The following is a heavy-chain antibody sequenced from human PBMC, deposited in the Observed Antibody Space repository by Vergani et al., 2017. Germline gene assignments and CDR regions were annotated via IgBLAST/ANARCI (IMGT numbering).Heavy chain of an antibody. D-gene: IGHD1-26*01. Sequence: EVQLVESGGGLVQPGGSLRLSCSASGFTFSSYAMHWVRQAPGKGLEYVSAISSNGGSTYYADSVKGRFTISRDNSKNTLYLQMSSLRAEDTAVYYCARRSTWGSYYYGMDVWGQGTTVTVSS. V-gene: IGHV3-64D*06. CDR3: ARRSTWGSYYYGMDV. CDR1: GFTFSSYA. CDR2: ISSNGGST. J-gene: IGHJ6*02.